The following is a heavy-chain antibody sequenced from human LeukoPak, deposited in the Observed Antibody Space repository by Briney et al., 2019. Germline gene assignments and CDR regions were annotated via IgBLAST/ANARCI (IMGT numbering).Heavy chain of an antibody. D-gene: IGHD3-22*01. CDR1: GGSFSGYY. J-gene: IGHJ4*02. CDR3: ARTAHGNYYDSSGYYYGAGRFDY. V-gene: IGHV4-34*01. Sequence: PSETLSLTCAVYGGSFSGYYRSWIRQPPGKGLEWIGEINHSGSTNYNPSLKSRVTISVDTSKNQFPLKLSSVTAADTAVYYCARTAHGNYYDSSGYYYGAGRFDYWGQGTLVTVSS. CDR2: INHSGST.